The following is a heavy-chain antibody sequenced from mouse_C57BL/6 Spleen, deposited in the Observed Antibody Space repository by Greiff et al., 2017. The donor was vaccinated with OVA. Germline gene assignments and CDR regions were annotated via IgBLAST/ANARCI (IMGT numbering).Heavy chain of an antibody. CDR2: ISYDGSN. V-gene: IGHV3-6*01. D-gene: IGHD2-1*01. J-gene: IGHJ4*01. Sequence: EVKLVESGPGLVKPSQSLSLTCSVTGYSITSGYYWNWIRQFPGNKLEWRGYISYDGSNNYNPSLKNRISITRDTSKNQFFLKLNSVTTEDTATYYCARVPGSTNAMDYWGQGTSVTVSS. CDR1: GYSITSGYY. CDR3: ARVPGSTNAMDY.